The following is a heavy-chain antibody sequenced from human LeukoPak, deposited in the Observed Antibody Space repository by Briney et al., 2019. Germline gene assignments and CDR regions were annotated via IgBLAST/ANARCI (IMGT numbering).Heavy chain of an antibody. CDR1: GGSFSGYY. D-gene: IGHD3-10*01. V-gene: IGHV4-34*01. Sequence: SETLSLTCAVYGGSFSGYYWSWIRQPPGKGLEWIGEINHSGSTNYNPSLKSRVTISVDTSKNQFSLKLSSVTAADTAVYYCARGGRTMVRGVIRSYYMDVWGKGTTVTVSS. CDR2: INHSGST. CDR3: ARGGRTMVRGVIRSYYMDV. J-gene: IGHJ6*03.